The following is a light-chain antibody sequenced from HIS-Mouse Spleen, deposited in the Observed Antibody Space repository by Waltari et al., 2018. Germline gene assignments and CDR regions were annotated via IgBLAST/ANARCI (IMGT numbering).Light chain of an antibody. V-gene: IGLV3-25*03. CDR3: QSADSSGTYSVV. Sequence: SYELTQPPSVSVSPGQTARITCSGDALPKQYAYWYQQKPGQAPVLVIYKDSERPSGCPERFSGSSSGTTVTLTISGVQAEDEADYYCQSADSSGTYSVVFGGGTKLTVL. CDR2: KDS. J-gene: IGLJ2*01. CDR1: ALPKQY.